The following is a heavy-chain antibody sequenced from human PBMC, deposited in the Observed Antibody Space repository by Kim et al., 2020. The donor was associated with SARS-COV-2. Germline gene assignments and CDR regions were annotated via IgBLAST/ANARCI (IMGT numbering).Heavy chain of an antibody. D-gene: IGHD2-8*01. Sequence: GGSLRLSCAASGFIFSSYAMHWVRQSPGKALEWVAAICSDGSNTYYADSVKGRFTISRDKSTNTLYLQMNTLRAEDTAVYYCSLGLCYGGNDSNRFDP. CDR3: SLGLCYGGNDSNRFDP. CDR2: ICSDGSNT. J-gene: IGHJ5*02. V-gene: IGHV3-30-3*01. CDR1: GFIFSSYA.